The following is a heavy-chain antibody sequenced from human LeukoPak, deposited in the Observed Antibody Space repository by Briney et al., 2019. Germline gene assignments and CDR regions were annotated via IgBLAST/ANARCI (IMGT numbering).Heavy chain of an antibody. CDR1: GYTFTSYG. CDR2: ISTYNGNT. J-gene: IGHJ4*02. Sequence: ASVKVSCKASGYTFTSYGISWVRQAPGQGLEWMGWISTYNGNTNYSQKLQGRVTMTTDTSTRTAYMELRSLRSDDTAVYYCAREWKYCRSTSCGYYFDYWGQGTLVTVSS. D-gene: IGHD2-2*01. V-gene: IGHV1-18*01. CDR3: AREWKYCRSTSCGYYFDY.